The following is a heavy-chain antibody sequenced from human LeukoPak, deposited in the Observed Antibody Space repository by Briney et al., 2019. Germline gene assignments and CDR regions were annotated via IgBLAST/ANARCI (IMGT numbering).Heavy chain of an antibody. CDR3: ASQTGYCSSTSCSVGY. CDR2: ISSSGSTI. V-gene: IGHV3-48*03. CDR1: GFTFSSYE. J-gene: IGHJ4*02. Sequence: PGGSLRLSCAASGFTFSSYEMNWVRQAPGRGLEWVSYISSSGSTIYYADSVKGRFTISRDNAKNSLYLQMNSLRAEDTAVYYCASQTGYCSSTSCSVGYWGQGTLVTVSS. D-gene: IGHD2-2*01.